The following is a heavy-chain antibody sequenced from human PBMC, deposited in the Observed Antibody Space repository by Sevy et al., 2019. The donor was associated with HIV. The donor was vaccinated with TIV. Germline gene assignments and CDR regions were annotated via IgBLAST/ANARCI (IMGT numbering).Heavy chain of an antibody. Sequence: SETLSLTCTVSGGSISSGDYYWSWIRQPPGKGLEWIGYIYYSGSTYYNPSLKSRVTISVDKSKNQFSLKLSSVTAADTAVYYCASALYCSSTSCLSEAFDIWGQGTMVTVSS. CDR1: GGSISSGDYY. CDR2: IYYSGST. D-gene: IGHD2-2*01. V-gene: IGHV4-30-4*01. J-gene: IGHJ3*02. CDR3: ASALYCSSTSCLSEAFDI.